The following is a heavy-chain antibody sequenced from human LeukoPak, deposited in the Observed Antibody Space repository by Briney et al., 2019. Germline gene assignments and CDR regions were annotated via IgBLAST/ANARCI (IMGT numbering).Heavy chain of an antibody. D-gene: IGHD6-19*01. Sequence: ASVKVSCKASGYTFTVYYMHWVQQAPGQGLEWMGWINPNSGGTNHTQKFQGRVTMTRDTSISTAYLELSRLRSDDTAVYYCATPHRSAYSSGWYFDYWGQGTLVTVSS. CDR3: ATPHRSAYSSGWYFDY. V-gene: IGHV1-2*02. J-gene: IGHJ4*02. CDR1: GYTFTVYY. CDR2: INPNSGGT.